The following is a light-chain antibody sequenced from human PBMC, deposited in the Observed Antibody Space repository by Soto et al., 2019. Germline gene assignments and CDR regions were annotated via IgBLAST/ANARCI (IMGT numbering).Light chain of an antibody. J-gene: IGLJ3*02. CDR3: AAWDDSLSGWV. V-gene: IGLV1-44*01. CDR1: STNIGRNS. Sequence: QSVLTQPPSASGTPGQRVSISCSGSSTNIGRNSISWYQNLPGTAPKLLIYTNNQRPSGVPARFSGSKSGTSASLAISGLQSEDEADYYCAAWDDSLSGWVFCGGTKLTVL. CDR2: TNN.